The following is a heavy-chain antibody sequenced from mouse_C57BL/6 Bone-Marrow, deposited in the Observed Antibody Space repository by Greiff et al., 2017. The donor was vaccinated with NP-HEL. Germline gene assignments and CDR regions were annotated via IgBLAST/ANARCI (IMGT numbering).Heavy chain of an antibody. D-gene: IGHD3-1*01. J-gene: IGHJ4*01. V-gene: IGHV5-9-1*02. CDR2: ISSGGDYI. CDR1: GFTFSSYA. Sequence: EVMLVESGEGLVKPGGSLKLSCAASGFTFSSYAMSWVRQTPEKRLEWVAYISSGGDYIYYADTVKGRFTISRDNARNTLYLQMSSLKSEDTAMYYCTRGGATEAMDYWGQGTSVTVSS. CDR3: TRGGATEAMDY.